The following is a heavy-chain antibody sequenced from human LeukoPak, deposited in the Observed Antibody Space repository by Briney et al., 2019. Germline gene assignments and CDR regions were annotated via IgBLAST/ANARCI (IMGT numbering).Heavy chain of an antibody. CDR3: AKDKIQERFYYYYMDV. D-gene: IGHD1-1*01. CDR2: ISYDGSNK. Sequence: GGSLRLSCAASGFTFSSYGMHWVRQAPGKGLEWVAVISYDGSNKYYADSVKGRFTISRDNSKNTLYLQMNSLRAEDTAVYYCAKDKIQERFYYYYMDVWGKGTTVTVSS. V-gene: IGHV3-30*18. CDR1: GFTFSSYG. J-gene: IGHJ6*03.